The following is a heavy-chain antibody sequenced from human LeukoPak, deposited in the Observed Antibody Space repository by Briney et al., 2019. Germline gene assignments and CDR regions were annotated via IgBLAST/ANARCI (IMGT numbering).Heavy chain of an antibody. CDR3: ARDLVTVTKGFDI. CDR1: GGSISSYY. J-gene: IGHJ3*02. CDR2: ISYIGST. Sequence: SETLSFTCTVSGGSISSYYWTWIRQPPGKGLEWIGYISYIGSTNYNPSLKSRVTISIATSKNQFSLKLSSVTAADTAVYYCARDLVTVTKGFDIWGQGTMVSVSS. V-gene: IGHV4-59*01. D-gene: IGHD4-17*01.